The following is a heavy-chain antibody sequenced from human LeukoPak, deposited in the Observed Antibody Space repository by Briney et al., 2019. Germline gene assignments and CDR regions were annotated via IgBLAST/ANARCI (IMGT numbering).Heavy chain of an antibody. Sequence: SETLSLTCTVSGGSISSGGYYWSWIRQHPGKGLGWIGYIYHSGSTYYNPSLKSRVTISVDRSKNQFSLKLSSVTAADTAVYYCARESGGEYEPYFDYWGQGTLVTVSS. J-gene: IGHJ4*02. CDR2: IYHSGST. V-gene: IGHV4-30-2*01. CDR1: GGSISSGGYY. CDR3: ARESGGEYEPYFDY. D-gene: IGHD2/OR15-2a*01.